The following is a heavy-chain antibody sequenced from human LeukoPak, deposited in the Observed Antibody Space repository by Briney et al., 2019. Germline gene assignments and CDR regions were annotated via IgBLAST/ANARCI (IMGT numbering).Heavy chain of an antibody. Sequence: PGGSLRLSCAASGFTFSNAWMHWVRQAPGKGLVWVSRINSDGSSTSYADSVKGRFTISRDNAKNTLYLQMNSLRAEDTAVYYCARGYCTNGVCFPFGYWGQGTLVTVSS. CDR3: ARGYCTNGVCFPFGY. V-gene: IGHV3-74*01. J-gene: IGHJ4*02. D-gene: IGHD2-8*01. CDR1: GFTFSNAW. CDR2: INSDGSST.